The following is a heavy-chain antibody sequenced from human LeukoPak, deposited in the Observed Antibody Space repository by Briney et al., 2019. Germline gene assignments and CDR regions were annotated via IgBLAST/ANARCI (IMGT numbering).Heavy chain of an antibody. CDR1: GFTFSSYA. V-gene: IGHV3-23*01. CDR2: ISGSCGST. D-gene: IGHD6-6*01. J-gene: IGHJ4*02. Sequence: GGSLRLSCAASGFTFSSYAMSWVRQAPGKGREWVSAISGSCGSTYYADSVKGRFTISRDNCKDTLELQKNSLRAQDTAVYYCAPPRRLVSLWGQGTLVPVSS. CDR3: APPRRLVSL.